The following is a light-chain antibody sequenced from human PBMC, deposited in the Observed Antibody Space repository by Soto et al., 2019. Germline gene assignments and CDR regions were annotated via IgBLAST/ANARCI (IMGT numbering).Light chain of an antibody. CDR2: DAS. CDR3: QQYNSYALL. J-gene: IGKJ4*01. V-gene: IGKV1-5*01. Sequence: DIQMTQSPSTLSASVGDRVTITCRASQSISSWLAWYQQKPGKAPKLLIYDASSLESGVPSRFSGSGSGAEFTLTISSLQPDDFATYYCQQYNSYALLFGGGTKVDIK. CDR1: QSISSW.